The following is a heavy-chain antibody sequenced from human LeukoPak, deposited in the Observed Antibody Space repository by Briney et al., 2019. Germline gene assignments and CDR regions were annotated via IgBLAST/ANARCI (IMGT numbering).Heavy chain of an antibody. CDR3: ATDSAGSIAVAGPHYYFDY. CDR2: LDSEDGET. J-gene: IGHJ4*02. V-gene: IGHV1-24*01. Sequence: PGASVKVSCKVSGYTLTELSRHWVRQAPGKGLEWMGGLDSEDGETTYAQKFQGRVTMTEDTSPDTAYMELSSLRSEDTAVYYCATDSAGSIAVAGPHYYFDYWGQGTLVTVSS. D-gene: IGHD6-19*01. CDR1: GYTLTELS.